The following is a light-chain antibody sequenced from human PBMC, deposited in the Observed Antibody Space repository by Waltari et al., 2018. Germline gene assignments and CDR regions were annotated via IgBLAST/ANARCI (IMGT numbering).Light chain of an antibody. CDR1: QSVSSN. CDR3: QQYNNWPPMYT. J-gene: IGKJ2*01. CDR2: AAS. V-gene: IGKV3-15*01. Sequence: EIVMTQSPATLSVSPGERVTLSCRASQSVSSNLAWYQQKPGQAPRVLIYAASTRATGIPARFSGSGSGTEFTLTISSLQSEEFAVYYCQQYNNWPPMYTFGQGTKLEIK.